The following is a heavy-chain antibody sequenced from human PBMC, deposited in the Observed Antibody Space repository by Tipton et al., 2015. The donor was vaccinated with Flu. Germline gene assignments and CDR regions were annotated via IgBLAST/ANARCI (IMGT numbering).Heavy chain of an antibody. Sequence: LSCAVYGGSFSGYYWSWIRQPPGKGLEWIGEINHSGSTNYNPSLKSRVTISVDTSKNQFSLKLSSVTAADTAVYYCARVGYDILTGYSSPHWYFDLWGRGTLVTVSS. CDR2: INHSGST. CDR3: ARVGYDILTGYSSPHWYFDL. D-gene: IGHD3-9*01. CDR1: GGSFSGYY. J-gene: IGHJ2*01. V-gene: IGHV4-34*01.